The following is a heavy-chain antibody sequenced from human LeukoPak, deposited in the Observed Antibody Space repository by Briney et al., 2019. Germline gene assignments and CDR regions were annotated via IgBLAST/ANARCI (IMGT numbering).Heavy chain of an antibody. CDR1: GYTFTTYG. J-gene: IGHJ3*02. V-gene: IGHV1-18*01. D-gene: IGHD5-18*01. CDR2: ISGYSGNT. CDR3: ARDKGYSYDSGRGNGYDI. Sequence: GASVKVSCEASGYTFTTYGVSWVRQAPGQGLEWMGWISGYSGNTSYAQKLQGRVTMTTDTSTSTAYMELRSLRSDDTAVYYCARDKGYSYDSGRGNGYDIWGQGTMVTVSS.